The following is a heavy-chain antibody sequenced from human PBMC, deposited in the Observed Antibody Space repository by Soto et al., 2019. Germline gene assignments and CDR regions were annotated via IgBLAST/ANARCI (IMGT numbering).Heavy chain of an antibody. V-gene: IGHV3-23*01. J-gene: IGHJ4*02. CDR3: AKYASGSYRPFDH. CDR2: ISGSGGST. Sequence: EVQLLESGGGLVQPGGSLRLSCAASGFTFSSYAMSWVRQAPGKGLEWVSAISGSGGSTYYADSVKGRFTISRDNSKNPVYLQKNGLRAEDTAVYYCAKYASGSYRPFDHWGQGTLVTVPS. CDR1: GFTFSSYA. D-gene: IGHD3-10*01.